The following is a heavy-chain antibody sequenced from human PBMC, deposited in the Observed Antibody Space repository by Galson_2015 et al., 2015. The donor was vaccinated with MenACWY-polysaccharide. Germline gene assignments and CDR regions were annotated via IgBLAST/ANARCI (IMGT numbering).Heavy chain of an antibody. V-gene: IGHV3-74*01. CDR2: IDTGGSAT. D-gene: IGHD2-2*01. CDR3: GKFCSSPRCYGGDLG. J-gene: IGHJ1*01. Sequence: SLRLSCAASGFIFNTYWMHWVRQAPGKGLVWVSRIDTGGSATAYADSVKARFTISSDNAKNTLYLQMNSLGAEDTAVYYCGKFCSSPRCYGGDLGWGQGTLVTVSS. CDR1: GFIFNTYW.